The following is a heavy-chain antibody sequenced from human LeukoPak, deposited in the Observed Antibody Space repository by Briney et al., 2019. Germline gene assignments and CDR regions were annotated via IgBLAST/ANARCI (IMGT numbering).Heavy chain of an antibody. V-gene: IGHV4-59*01. CDR2: IYYSGST. CDR1: GGSISSYY. D-gene: IGHD4-17*01. J-gene: IGHJ3*02. CDR3: ARVIYDYGAFDI. Sequence: SETLSLTCTVSGGSISSYYWSWIRQPPGKGLEWIGYIYYSGSTNYNPSLKSRVTISVDTSKNQFSLKLSSVTAADTAVYYCARVIYDYGAFDIWDQGTMVTVSS.